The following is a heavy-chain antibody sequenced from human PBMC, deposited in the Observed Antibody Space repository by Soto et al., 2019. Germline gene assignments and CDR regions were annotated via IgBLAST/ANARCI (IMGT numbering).Heavy chain of an antibody. V-gene: IGHV6-1*01. CDR2: TYYRSKWYN. Sequence: SQTLSLTCAISGDSVSSNSAAWNWIRQSPPRGLEWLGRTYYRSKWYNDYAVSVKSRITINPDTSKNQFSLQLNSVTPEDTAVYYCARDYCSGGSCKNWFDPWGQGTLVTVSS. D-gene: IGHD2-15*01. J-gene: IGHJ5*02. CDR3: ARDYCSGGSCKNWFDP. CDR1: GDSVSSNSAA.